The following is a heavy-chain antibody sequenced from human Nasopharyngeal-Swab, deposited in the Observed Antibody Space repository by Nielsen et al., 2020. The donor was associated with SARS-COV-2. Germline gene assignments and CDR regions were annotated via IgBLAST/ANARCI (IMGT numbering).Heavy chain of an antibody. Sequence: SETLSLTCTVSGGSISSGDYYWSWIRQHPGKGLEWIGYIYYSGSTYYNPSLKSRVTISVGTSKNQFSLKLSSVTAADTAVYYCARLNGIAAAGTGWFDPWGQGTLVTVSS. V-gene: IGHV4-31*03. J-gene: IGHJ5*02. CDR1: GGSISSGDYY. D-gene: IGHD6-13*01. CDR2: IYYSGST. CDR3: ARLNGIAAAGTGWFDP.